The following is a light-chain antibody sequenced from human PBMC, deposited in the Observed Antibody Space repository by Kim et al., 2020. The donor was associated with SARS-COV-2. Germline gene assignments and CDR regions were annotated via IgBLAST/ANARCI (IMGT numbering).Light chain of an antibody. CDR3: NSRDTNDNVV. J-gene: IGLJ2*01. CDR1: SLRSYY. CDR2: GKD. Sequence: VAVGQAVRSTCQGDSLRSYYATWYQQKPGQAPILVIYGKDNRPSGIPDRFSGSSSGNTASLTITGTQAGDEADYYCNSRDTNDNVVFGGGTKLTVL. V-gene: IGLV3-19*01.